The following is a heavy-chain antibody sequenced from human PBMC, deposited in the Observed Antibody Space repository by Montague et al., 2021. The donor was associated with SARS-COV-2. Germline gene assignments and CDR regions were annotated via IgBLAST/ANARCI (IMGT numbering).Heavy chain of an antibody. J-gene: IGHJ4*02. CDR3: AGVMVPPLY. V-gene: IGHV3-66*01. CDR2: IYSGGST. D-gene: IGHD2/OR15-2a*01. Sequence: CAASGFTVSSNYMSWVRQAPGKGLEWVSVIYSGGSTYYADSVKGRFTISRDNSKNTLCLQMNSLRAEDAAVYYCAGVMVPPLYWGQGTLVTVSS. CDR1: GFTVSSNY.